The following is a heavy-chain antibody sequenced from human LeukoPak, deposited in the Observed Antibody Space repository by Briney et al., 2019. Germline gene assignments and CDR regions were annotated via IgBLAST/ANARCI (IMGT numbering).Heavy chain of an antibody. CDR1: GGSISSYY. Sequence: SETLSLTCTVSGGSISSYYWSWIRQPPGKGLEWIGYIYYSGSTNYNPSLKSRVTISVDTSKNQFSLKLSSVTAADTAVYYCASVGGSGSYRHFDYWGQGTLVTVSS. J-gene: IGHJ4*02. CDR2: IYYSGST. D-gene: IGHD3-10*01. V-gene: IGHV4-59*08. CDR3: ASVGGSGSYRHFDY.